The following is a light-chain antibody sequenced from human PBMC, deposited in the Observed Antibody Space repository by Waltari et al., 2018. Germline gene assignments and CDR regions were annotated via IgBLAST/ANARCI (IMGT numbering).Light chain of an antibody. V-gene: IGKV4-1*01. J-gene: IGKJ4*01. Sequence: DIVMTQSPDSLAGSLGERATINCRSSQSVLSRSNNKNYLAWYQRKQGQPPKLLIYWASTRESGVPDRFSGSGSGTDFTLTISSLQAEDVAVYYCQHYYSTPLAFGGGTKVEIK. CDR1: QSVLSRSNNKNY. CDR3: QHYYSTPLA. CDR2: WAS.